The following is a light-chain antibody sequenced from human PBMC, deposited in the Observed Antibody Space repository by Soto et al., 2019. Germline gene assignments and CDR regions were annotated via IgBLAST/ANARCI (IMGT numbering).Light chain of an antibody. CDR2: GAS. CDR1: QSVNNN. Sequence: ETLMTQSPATLSVSPGERATLSCRASQSVNNNLAWYQQKLGQAPRVLIYGASTRATGIPARFTGSGSGTEFILTITSLQSEDSAVYYCQEYNTWPLTVGQGTKVDIK. CDR3: QEYNTWPLT. J-gene: IGKJ1*01. V-gene: IGKV3-15*01.